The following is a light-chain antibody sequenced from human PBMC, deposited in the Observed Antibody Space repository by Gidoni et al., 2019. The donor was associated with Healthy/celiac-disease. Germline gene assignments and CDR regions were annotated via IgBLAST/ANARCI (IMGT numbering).Light chain of an antibody. V-gene: IGKV3-11*01. J-gene: IGKJ2*01. CDR3: QQRSNWPRGYT. CDR2: VAS. Sequence: EIGLTQSQATLSLSPGEGATLSCRTSPSVSSYLAWYQQKPGQAPRPLLHVASNRATGIPARFSGSGSGTDFTLTISSLEPEDFAVYSCQQRSNWPRGYTFGQGTKLEIK. CDR1: PSVSSY.